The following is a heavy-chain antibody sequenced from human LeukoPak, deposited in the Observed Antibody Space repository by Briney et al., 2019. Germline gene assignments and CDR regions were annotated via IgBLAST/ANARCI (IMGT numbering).Heavy chain of an antibody. CDR3: AKDLAPHFDY. J-gene: IGHJ4*02. V-gene: IGHV3-30*18. D-gene: IGHD3-3*02. CDR2: ISYDGSNK. Sequence: GGSLRLSCAASGFTFDDYAMHWVRQAPGKGLEWVAVISYDGSNKYYADSVKGRFTISRDNSKNTLYLQMNSLRAEDTAVYYCAKDLAPHFDYWGQGTLVTVSS. CDR1: GFTFDDYA.